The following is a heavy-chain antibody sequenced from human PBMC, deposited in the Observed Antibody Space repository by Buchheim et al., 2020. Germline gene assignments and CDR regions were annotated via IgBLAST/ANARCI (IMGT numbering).Heavy chain of an antibody. CDR2: INHSGST. D-gene: IGHD3-22*01. V-gene: IGHV4-34*01. J-gene: IGHJ2*01. CDR3: ARRLRITMNRSYFDL. Sequence: QVQLQQWGAGLLKPSETLSLTCAVYGGSFSGYYWSWIRQPPGKGLEWIGEINHSGSTNYNPSLKSRVTISVDTSKNQFSLKLSSVTAADTAVYYCARRLRITMNRSYFDLWGRGTL. CDR1: GGSFSGYY.